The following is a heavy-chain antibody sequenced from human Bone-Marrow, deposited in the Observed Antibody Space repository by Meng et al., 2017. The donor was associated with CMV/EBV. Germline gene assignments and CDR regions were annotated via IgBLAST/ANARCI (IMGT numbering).Heavy chain of an antibody. CDR2: IYYSGST. CDR1: GGSISSYY. V-gene: IGHV4-59*01. Sequence: GSLRLSCTVSGGSISSYYWSWIRQPPGKGLEWIGYIYYSGSTNYNPSLKSRVTISVDTSKNQFSLKLSSVTAADTAVYYCARGYYYNSSGYYYYYGMDFWGQGTTVTVSS. CDR3: ARGYYYNSSGYYYYYGMDF. D-gene: IGHD3-22*01. J-gene: IGHJ6*01.